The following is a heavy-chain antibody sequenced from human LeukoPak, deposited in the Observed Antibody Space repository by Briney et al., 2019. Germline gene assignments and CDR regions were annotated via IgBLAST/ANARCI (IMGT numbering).Heavy chain of an antibody. V-gene: IGHV3-23*01. Sequence: PGGSLRLSCAASGFTFSSYAMSGVRQAPGKGLDWASANSGSGGSTYYADPVKGRFTISRDNSKNTLYLQMNSLRAEDTAVYYCAKRTSDSSSWYNYYYYGMDVWGQGTTVTVSS. J-gene: IGHJ6*02. CDR2: NSGSGGST. CDR3: AKRTSDSSSWYNYYYYGMDV. D-gene: IGHD6-13*01. CDR1: GFTFSSYA.